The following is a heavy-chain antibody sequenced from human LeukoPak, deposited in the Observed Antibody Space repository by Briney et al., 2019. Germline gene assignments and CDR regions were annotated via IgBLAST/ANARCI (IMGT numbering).Heavy chain of an antibody. CDR2: ISAYNGNT. J-gene: IGHJ6*02. V-gene: IGHV1-18*01. D-gene: IGHD2-2*01. Sequence: GASVKVSCRASGYTFTSYGISWVRQAPGQGLEWMGWISAYNGNTNYAQKLQGRVTMTTDTSTSTAYMELRSLRPDDTAVYYCARDRYCSSTSCYQYYYYGMDVWGQGTTVTVSS. CDR1: GYTFTSYG. CDR3: ARDRYCSSTSCYQYYYYGMDV.